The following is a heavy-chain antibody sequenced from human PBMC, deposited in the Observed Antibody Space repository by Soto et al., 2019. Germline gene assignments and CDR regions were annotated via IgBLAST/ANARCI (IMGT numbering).Heavy chain of an antibody. CDR1: GFTFSGFG. Sequence: PGGSLRLSCAASGFTFSGFGMHWVRQAPGKGLEWVAIIWYDGSDKYYADSVKVRFTISRDNSKNTLYLQMNSLRAEDTAVYHCDFGNLSYYFDFWGQGTPVTVSS. J-gene: IGHJ4*02. D-gene: IGHD3-16*01. CDR3: DFGNLSYYFDF. V-gene: IGHV3-33*01. CDR2: IWYDGSDK.